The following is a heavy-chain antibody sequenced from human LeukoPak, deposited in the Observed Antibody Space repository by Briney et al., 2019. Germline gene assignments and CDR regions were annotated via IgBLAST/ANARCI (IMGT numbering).Heavy chain of an antibody. J-gene: IGHJ5*02. CDR2: IYHSGST. D-gene: IGHD6-19*01. Sequence: SETLSLTCTVSGYSISSGYYWGWIRQPPGKGLEWIGSIYHSGSTYYNPSLKSRVTISVDTSKNQFSLKLSSVTAADTAVYYCARVNPAVAGRGWFDPWGQRTLVTVSS. CDR1: GYSISSGYY. CDR3: ARVNPAVAGRGWFDP. V-gene: IGHV4-38-2*02.